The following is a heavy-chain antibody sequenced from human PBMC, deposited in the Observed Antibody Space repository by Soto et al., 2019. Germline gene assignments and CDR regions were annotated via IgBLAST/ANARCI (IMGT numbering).Heavy chain of an antibody. CDR2: ISSRSGTI. CDR1: GFSFSDYY. Sequence: TGGSLRLSCAASGFSFSDYYMTWIRQAPGQGLEWVSYISSRSGTIFYADSVKGRFTLSRDNSKNSMYLQMNSLRAEDTAVYYCAREVDRALVGSPHYFDYWGQGT. J-gene: IGHJ4*01. D-gene: IGHD5-18*01. CDR3: AREVDRALVGSPHYFDY. V-gene: IGHV3-11*01.